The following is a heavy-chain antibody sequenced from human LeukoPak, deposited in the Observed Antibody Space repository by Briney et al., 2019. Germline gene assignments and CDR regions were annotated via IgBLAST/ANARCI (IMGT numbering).Heavy chain of an antibody. Sequence: GGSLRLSCVGSGFDFSVFAMHWVRQAPGKGLEWVSGISWNSGSIGYADSVKGRFTISRDNAKNSLYLQMNSLRAEDTALYYCAGQGITMVRGVIFAFDIWGQGTMVTVSS. D-gene: IGHD3-10*01. CDR2: ISWNSGSI. CDR3: AGQGITMVRGVIFAFDI. J-gene: IGHJ3*02. CDR1: GFDFSVFA. V-gene: IGHV3-9*01.